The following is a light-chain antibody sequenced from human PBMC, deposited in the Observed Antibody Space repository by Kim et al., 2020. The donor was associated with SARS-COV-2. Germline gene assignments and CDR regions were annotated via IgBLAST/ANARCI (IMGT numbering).Light chain of an antibody. CDR2: DVS. CDR3: SSWTSISTLV. J-gene: IGLJ1*01. Sequence: GPWITIACTGTSSDVVGYNYVSWYQQHPGKAPKLMIYDVSNRPSGVSNRFSGSKSGNTASLTISGLQAEDEADYYCSSWTSISTLVFGTGTKVTVL. CDR1: SSDVVGYNY. V-gene: IGLV2-14*03.